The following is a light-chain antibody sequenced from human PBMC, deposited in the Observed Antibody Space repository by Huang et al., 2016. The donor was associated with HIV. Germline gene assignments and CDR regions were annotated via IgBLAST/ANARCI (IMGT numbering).Light chain of an antibody. Sequence: EIVLTQSPGTLSLSPGERATLACRARQSLSSSYLAWYQQKAGQAPRLLIYGAASRATGLPDRFSASGSGTDFTLTITRLEPEDFAVYYCQHYGSSPTWTFGQGTKVEIK. J-gene: IGKJ1*01. CDR1: QSLSSSY. CDR3: QHYGSSPTWT. V-gene: IGKV3-20*01. CDR2: GAA.